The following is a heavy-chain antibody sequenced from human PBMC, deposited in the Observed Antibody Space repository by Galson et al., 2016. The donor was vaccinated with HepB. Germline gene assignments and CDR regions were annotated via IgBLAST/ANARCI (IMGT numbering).Heavy chain of an antibody. V-gene: IGHV3-74*01. D-gene: IGHD3-22*01. CDR1: GFTFSSYW. J-gene: IGHJ3*01. CDR3: AKGGRDTSGYEN. CDR2: INSDGTST. Sequence: SLRLSCAASGFTFSSYWMHWVRQAPGKGLVWVSGINSDGTSTTYADSVKGRFTISRDNAKNTLHLQMNSLRVEDTAVYYCAKGGRDTSGYENWGQGTVVTVSS.